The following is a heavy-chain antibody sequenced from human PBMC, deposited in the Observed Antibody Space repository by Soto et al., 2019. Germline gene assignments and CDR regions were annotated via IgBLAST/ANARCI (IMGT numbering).Heavy chain of an antibody. V-gene: IGHV4-4*02. CDR1: GDSISGTNW. CDR2: IYHSGST. CDR3: ATLGVSSGHYGDYFAD. Sequence: PSETLSLTCAVSGDSISGTNWLSWVRQPPGKGLEWIGEIYHSGSTTYNPSLKTRVTISVDKSKNQFSLRLNFVTAADTAVYYCATLGVSSGHYGDYFADWGQGTLVTVSS. J-gene: IGHJ4*02. D-gene: IGHD6-19*01.